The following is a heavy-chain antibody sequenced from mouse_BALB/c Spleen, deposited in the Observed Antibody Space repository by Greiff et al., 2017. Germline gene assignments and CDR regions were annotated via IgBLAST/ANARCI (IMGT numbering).Heavy chain of an antibody. CDR2: IDPANGNT. CDR3: ASLLFDY. J-gene: IGHJ2*01. V-gene: IGHV14-3*02. Sequence: EVQLVESGAELVKPGASVKLSCTASGFNIKDTYMHWVKQRPEQGLEWIGRIDPANGNTKYDPKFQGKATITADTSSNTAYLQLSSLTSEDTAVYYCASLLFDYWGQGTTLTVSS. CDR1: GFNIKDTY.